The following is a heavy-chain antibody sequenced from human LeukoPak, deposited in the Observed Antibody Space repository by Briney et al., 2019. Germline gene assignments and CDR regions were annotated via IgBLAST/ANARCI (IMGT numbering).Heavy chain of an antibody. CDR2: ISSSGST. Sequence: SETLSLTCTVSGDSISSGDYYWSWIRQPAGKGLEWIGRISSSGSTNYNPSLKSRVTISVDTSKNQFSLKLSSVTAADTAVYYCARRGGYDSSGYGFDYWGQGTLVTVSS. J-gene: IGHJ4*02. V-gene: IGHV4-61*02. CDR1: GDSISSGDYY. D-gene: IGHD3-22*01. CDR3: ARRGGYDSSGYGFDY.